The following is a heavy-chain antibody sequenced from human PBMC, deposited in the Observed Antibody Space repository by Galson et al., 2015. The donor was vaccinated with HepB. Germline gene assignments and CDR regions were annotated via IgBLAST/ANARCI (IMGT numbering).Heavy chain of an antibody. CDR1: GGTFSSYA. Sequence: SVKVSCKASGGTFSSYAISWVRQAPGQGLEWMVRIIPIFGTANYAQKFQGRVTITADESTSTAYMELSSLRSEDTAVYYCGGGASRGWYLGAFDIWGQGTMVAGSS. CDR2: IIPIFGTA. D-gene: IGHD6-19*01. V-gene: IGHV1-69*13. J-gene: IGHJ3*02. CDR3: GGGASRGWYLGAFDI.